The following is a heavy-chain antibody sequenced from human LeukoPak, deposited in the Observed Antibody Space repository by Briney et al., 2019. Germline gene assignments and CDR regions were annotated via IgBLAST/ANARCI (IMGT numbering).Heavy chain of an antibody. CDR3: ARRGRHDFQDYYYYGMDV. D-gene: IGHD1-26*01. CDR1: GFTFSSYG. CDR2: IWYDGSNK. J-gene: IGHJ6*02. Sequence: PGGSLRLSCAASGFTFSSYGMHWVRQAPGKGLEWVAVIWYDGSNKYYADYVKGRFTISRDNSKNTLYLQMNSLRAEDTAVYYCARRGRHDFQDYYYYGMDVCGQGTTVTVSS. V-gene: IGHV3-33*01.